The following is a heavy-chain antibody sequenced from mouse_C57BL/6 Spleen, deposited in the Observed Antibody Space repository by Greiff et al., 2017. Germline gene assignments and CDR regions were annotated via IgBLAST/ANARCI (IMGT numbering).Heavy chain of an antibody. CDR3: ARSGNDGYGAY. V-gene: IGHV1-18*01. D-gene: IGHD2-3*01. CDR2: INPNNGGT. Sequence: VQLQQSGPELVKPGASVKIPCKASGYTFTDYNMDWVKQSHGKSLEWIGDINPNNGGTIYNQKFKGKATLTVDKSSSTAYMELRSLTSEDTAVYYCARSGNDGYGAYWGQGTLVTVSA. J-gene: IGHJ3*01. CDR1: GYTFTDYN.